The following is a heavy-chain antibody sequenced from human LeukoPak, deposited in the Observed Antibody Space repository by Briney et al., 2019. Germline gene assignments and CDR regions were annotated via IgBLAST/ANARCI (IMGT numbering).Heavy chain of an antibody. CDR1: GGTLSSYA. CDR3: ARSCSGGSCYQGGYYYGMDV. J-gene: IGHJ6*02. V-gene: IGHV1-69*01. Sequence: SVKVSCKASGGTLSSYAISWVRQAPGQGLEWMGGIIPMFGTANHAQKFQGRVTTTADESTSTAYMELSSLRSEDTAVYYCARSCSGGSCYQGGYYYGMDVWGQGTTVTVSS. D-gene: IGHD2-15*01. CDR2: IIPMFGTA.